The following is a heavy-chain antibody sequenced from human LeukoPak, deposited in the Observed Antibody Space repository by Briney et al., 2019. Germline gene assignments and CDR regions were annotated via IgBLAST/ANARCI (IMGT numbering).Heavy chain of an antibody. CDR1: GFTFSSYG. J-gene: IGHJ4*02. D-gene: IGHD3-9*01. V-gene: IGHV3-30*02. CDR2: IRYDGSNK. CDR3: AAPKGYFDWLLSFDY. Sequence: GGSLRLSCAASGFTFSSYGMRWVRQAPGKGLEWVAFIRYDGSNKYYADSVKGRFTISRDNSKNTLYLQMNSLGAEDTAVYYCAAPKGYFDWLLSFDYWGQGTLVTVSS.